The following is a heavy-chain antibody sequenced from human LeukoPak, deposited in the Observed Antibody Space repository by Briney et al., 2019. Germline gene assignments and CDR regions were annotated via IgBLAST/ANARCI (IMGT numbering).Heavy chain of an antibody. J-gene: IGHJ6*03. D-gene: IGHD2-15*01. V-gene: IGHV3-53*01. CDR1: GFTVSSNY. Sequence: GGSLRLSCAASGFTVSSNYMSWVRQGPGKGLEWVSVIYSGGSTYYADSVKGRFTISRDNSKNTLYLQMNSLRAEDTAVYYCARAVRYCSGGSCYSGARYMDVWGKGTTVTVSS. CDR2: IYSGGST. CDR3: ARAVRYCSGGSCYSGARYMDV.